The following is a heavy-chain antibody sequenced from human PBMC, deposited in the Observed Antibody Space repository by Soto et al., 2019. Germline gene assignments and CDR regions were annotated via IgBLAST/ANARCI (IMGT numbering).Heavy chain of an antibody. D-gene: IGHD2-2*01. CDR3: ARAPRISVVVPAAEVSFHY. CDR2: IYYSGST. J-gene: IGHJ4*02. V-gene: IGHV4-31*03. Sequence: SETLSLTYTVSGGSISSGGYYWSWIRQHPGKGLEWIGYIYYSGSTYYNPSLKSRVTISVDTSKNQFSLKLSSVTAADTAVYYCARAPRISVVVPAAEVSFHYWGQGTLVTVCS. CDR1: GGSISSGGYY.